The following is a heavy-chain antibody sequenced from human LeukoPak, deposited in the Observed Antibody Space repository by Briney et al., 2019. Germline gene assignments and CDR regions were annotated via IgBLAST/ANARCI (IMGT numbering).Heavy chain of an antibody. V-gene: IGHV1-69*05. CDR2: IIPIFGTA. D-gene: IGHD2-2*01. Sequence: SVTVSCKASGGTFSSYAISWVRQAPGQGLEGMGGIIPIFGTANYAQKLQGRVTMTTDTSTSTAYMELRSLRSDDTAVYYCARALGYCSSTSCFYWFDPWGQGTLVTVSS. J-gene: IGHJ5*02. CDR1: GGTFSSYA. CDR3: ARALGYCSSTSCFYWFDP.